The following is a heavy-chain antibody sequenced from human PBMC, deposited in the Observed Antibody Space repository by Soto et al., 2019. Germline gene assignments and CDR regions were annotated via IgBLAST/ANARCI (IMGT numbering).Heavy chain of an antibody. V-gene: IGHV4-59*01. Sequence: SETLSLTCTVSGGSIRSYYWTWIRQPPGKGLEWLGYIFYSGSTFYNPSLKSRVTISIHTSKSQFSLQLTSVTAADTAAYYCARGAADTAMVDSWGQGTLVTVSS. D-gene: IGHD5-18*01. CDR2: IFYSGST. CDR3: ARGAADTAMVDS. CDR1: GGSIRSYY. J-gene: IGHJ4*02.